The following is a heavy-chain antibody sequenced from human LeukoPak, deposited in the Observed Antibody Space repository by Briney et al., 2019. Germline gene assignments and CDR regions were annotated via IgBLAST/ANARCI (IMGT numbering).Heavy chain of an antibody. J-gene: IGHJ4*02. CDR2: ISGSGGST. Sequence: PGGSLRLSCAASGFTFSSYAMSWVRQAPGKGLEWVAAISGSGGSTYYGDSVKGRFTISRDNSKNTLYLQMNSLRAEDTAVYYCAKERGPMVRGAAENWGQGTLFTVSS. CDR1: GFTFSSYA. CDR3: AKERGPMVRGAAEN. V-gene: IGHV3-23*01. D-gene: IGHD3-10*01.